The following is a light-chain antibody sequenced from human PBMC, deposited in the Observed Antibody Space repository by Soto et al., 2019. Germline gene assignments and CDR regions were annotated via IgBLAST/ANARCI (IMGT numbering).Light chain of an antibody. J-gene: IGKJ4*02. V-gene: IGKV1-17*01. CDR2: AAS. CDR1: QGIRND. CDR3: LQHSTYPLT. Sequence: DIQMTQFPSSLSASVGDRVTITCRASQGIRNDLGWYQQKPGKAPKRLIYAASSLQSGVPSRFSGSASGTEFTLAISSLQPEYAATFYWLQHSTYPLTFDRGTKVEIK.